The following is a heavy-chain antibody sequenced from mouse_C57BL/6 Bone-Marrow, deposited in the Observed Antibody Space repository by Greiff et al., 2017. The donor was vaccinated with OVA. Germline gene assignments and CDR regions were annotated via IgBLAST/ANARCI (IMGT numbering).Heavy chain of an antibody. J-gene: IGHJ3*01. Sequence: DVQLVESGAELVRPGASVKLSCTASGFNIKDDYMHWVKQRPEQGLEWIGWIDPENGDTEYASKFQGKATITADTSSNTAYLQLSSLTSEDTAVYYCTLTGPAWFAYWGQGTLVTVSA. D-gene: IGHD4-1*01. CDR2: IDPENGDT. CDR1: GFNIKDDY. V-gene: IGHV14-4*01. CDR3: TLTGPAWFAY.